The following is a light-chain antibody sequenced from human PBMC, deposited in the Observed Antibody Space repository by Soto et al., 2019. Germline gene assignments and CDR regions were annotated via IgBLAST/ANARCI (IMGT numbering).Light chain of an antibody. J-gene: IGKJ4*01. Sequence: ERVMTQSPATLSVSLGERATLSCRASQSVGRNLAWYQQKPGQAPRLLFFGVSTRAAGIPARFSGSGSETEFTLTISSLQSEDFAVYYCQQYNDWPLTFGGGTKV. CDR1: QSVGRN. CDR2: GVS. V-gene: IGKV3-15*01. CDR3: QQYNDWPLT.